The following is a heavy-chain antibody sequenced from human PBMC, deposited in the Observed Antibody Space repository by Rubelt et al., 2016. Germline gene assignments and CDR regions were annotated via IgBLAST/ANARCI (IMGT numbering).Heavy chain of an antibody. CDR2: IYHSGST. CDR1: GGSISSGYY. J-gene: IGHJ4*02. Sequence: QLQLQESGPGLVKPSETLSLTCTVSGGSISSGYYWGWIRQPPGKGLEWIGSIYHSGSTNYNPSLKSRFTISVGTSKNQFSLKLSSVTAADTAVYYCARLGGEGGDSSSWSPFFDYWGQGTLVTVSS. V-gene: IGHV4-38-2*02. D-gene: IGHD6-13*01. CDR3: ARLGGEGGDSSSWSPFFDY.